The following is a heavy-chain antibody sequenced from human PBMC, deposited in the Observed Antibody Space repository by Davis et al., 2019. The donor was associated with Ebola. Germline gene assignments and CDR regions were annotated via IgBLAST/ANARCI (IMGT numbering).Heavy chain of an antibody. CDR1: GFNFTSSA. D-gene: IGHD4-11*01. CDR3: AYSTPPHYYYYGMDV. Sequence: SVKVSCKASGFNFTSSAVQWVRQARGQRLEWIGWIVVGSGNTNYAQKFQERVTITRDMSTSTDYMELSSLRSEETAVYYCAYSTPPHYYYYGMDVWGQGTTVTVSS. V-gene: IGHV1-58*01. CDR2: IVVGSGNT. J-gene: IGHJ6*02.